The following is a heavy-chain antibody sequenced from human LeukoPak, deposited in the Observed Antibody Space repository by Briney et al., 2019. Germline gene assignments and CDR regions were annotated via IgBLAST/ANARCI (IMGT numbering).Heavy chain of an antibody. J-gene: IGHJ6*03. CDR2: IYNSGST. Sequence: SETLSLTCTVSGGSISTYYWSWIRQPPGKGLEWIGHIYNSGSTNYSPSLKSRVTISVDTSKNQFSLKLSSVTAADTAVYYCARDQAYYDILADYYYYYMDVWGKGTTVTVSS. CDR3: ARDQAYYDILADYYYYYMDV. V-gene: IGHV4-59*01. D-gene: IGHD3-9*01. CDR1: GGSISTYY.